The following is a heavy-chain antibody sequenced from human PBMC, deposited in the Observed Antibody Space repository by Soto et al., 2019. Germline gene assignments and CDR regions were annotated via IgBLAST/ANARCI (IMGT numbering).Heavy chain of an antibody. J-gene: IGHJ5*02. CDR1: GGSVSSGSYY. Sequence: SSETLSLTCTVSGGSVSSGSYYWSWIRQPPGKGLEWIGYIYYSGSTNYNPSLKGRVTISVDTSKNQFSLKLSSVTAADTAVYYCARGVGSEMATISAPSTSTNWFDPWGQGTLVTVSS. CDR2: IYYSGST. V-gene: IGHV4-61*01. CDR3: ARGVGSEMATISAPSTSTNWFDP. D-gene: IGHD5-12*01.